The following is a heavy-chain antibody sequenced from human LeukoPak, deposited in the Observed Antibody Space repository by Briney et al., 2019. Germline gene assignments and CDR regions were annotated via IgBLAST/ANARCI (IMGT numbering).Heavy chain of an antibody. J-gene: IGHJ4*02. D-gene: IGHD1-7*01. CDR3: ASKTTWPRHKYYFDY. CDR1: GGTFSSYA. CDR2: TIPIFGTA. V-gene: IGHV1-69*05. Sequence: SVKVSCKASGGTFSSYAISWVRQAPGQGLEWMGGTIPIFGTANYAQKFQGRVTITTDESTSTAYMELSSLRSEDTAVYYCASKTTWPRHKYYFDYWSQGTLVTVSS.